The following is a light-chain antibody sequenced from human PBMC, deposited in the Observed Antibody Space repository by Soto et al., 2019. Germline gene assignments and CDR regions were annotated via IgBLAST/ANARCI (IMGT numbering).Light chain of an antibody. V-gene: IGLV2-11*01. J-gene: IGLJ3*02. CDR2: DVS. CDR3: CSYAGSRV. Sequence: QSALTQPRSVSGSPGQSVTISCSGTSSDVGEYDYVSWYQHHPGKAPKLMIFDVSQRPSGVPDRFSGSKSGNTASLTISGLQAEDGADYYCCSYAGSRVFGGGTKLTVL. CDR1: SSDVGEYDY.